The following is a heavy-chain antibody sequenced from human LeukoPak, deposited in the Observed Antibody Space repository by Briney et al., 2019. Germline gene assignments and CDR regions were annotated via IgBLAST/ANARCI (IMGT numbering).Heavy chain of an antibody. D-gene: IGHD6-19*01. CDR2: IYYSGST. V-gene: IGHV4-59*08. CDR1: GGSISSYY. J-gene: IGHJ2*01. Sequence: SETLSLTCTVSGGSISSYYWSWIRQPPGKGLEWIGYIYYSGSTNYNPSLKSRVTISVDTSKNQFSLKLSSVTAADMAVYYCARHKSSGWYPPVGVWYFDLWGRGTLVTVSS. CDR3: ARHKSSGWYPPVGVWYFDL.